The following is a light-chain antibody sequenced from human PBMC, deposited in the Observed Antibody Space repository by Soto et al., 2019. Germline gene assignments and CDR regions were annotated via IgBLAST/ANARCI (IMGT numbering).Light chain of an antibody. CDR3: LSYDSRLSGSV. CDR2: GDT. Sequence: QSVLTQPPSVSGAPGQRVTISCTGSNSNIGADYAAHWYQHLPGTAPKLLLTGDTSRPSGVPDRFSGSKSGASASLAITDLQAEDEADYYCLSYDSRLSGSVFGTGTKVTVL. CDR1: NSNIGADYA. J-gene: IGLJ1*01. V-gene: IGLV1-40*01.